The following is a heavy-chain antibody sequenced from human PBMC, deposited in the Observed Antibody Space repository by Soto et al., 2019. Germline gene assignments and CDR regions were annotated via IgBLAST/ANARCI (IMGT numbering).Heavy chain of an antibody. CDR2: INHSGST. Sequence: SETLSLTCAVYGGSFSGSYWSWIRQPPGKGLEWIGEINHSGSTNYNPSLKSRVTISVDTSNNQFSLKLSSVTAADTAVYYCVRGGYCSSSNCYTWLDPWGQGLLVTVSS. V-gene: IGHV4-34*01. CDR3: VRGGYCSSSNCYTWLDP. J-gene: IGHJ5*02. D-gene: IGHD2-2*02. CDR1: GGSFSGSY.